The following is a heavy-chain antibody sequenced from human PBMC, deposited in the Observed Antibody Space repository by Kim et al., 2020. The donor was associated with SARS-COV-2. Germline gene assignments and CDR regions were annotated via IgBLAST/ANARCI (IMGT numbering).Heavy chain of an antibody. CDR1: GGSISSGGYS. Sequence: SETLSLTCAVSGGSISSGGYSWSWIRQPPGKGLEWIGYIYHSGSTYYNPSLKSRVTISVDRSKNQFSLKLSSVTAADTAVYYCARSLYDFWMSYFDYWGQGTLVTVSS. J-gene: IGHJ4*02. D-gene: IGHD3-3*01. CDR2: IYHSGST. V-gene: IGHV4-30-2*01. CDR3: ARSLYDFWMSYFDY.